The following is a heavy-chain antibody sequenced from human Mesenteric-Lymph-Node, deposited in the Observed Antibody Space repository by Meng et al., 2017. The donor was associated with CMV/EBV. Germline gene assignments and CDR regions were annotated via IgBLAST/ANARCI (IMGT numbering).Heavy chain of an antibody. V-gene: IGHV3-11*04. J-gene: IGHJ4*02. CDR3: ARGGVAGIANDY. CDR1: GFTFSDSY. Sequence: GESLKISCAASGFTFSDSYMSWIRQAPGKGLEWISYIDTSGSTIYYADSVKGRFTISRDNAKNSLYLQMNSLKAEDTAVYYCARGGVAGIANDYWGQGTLVTVSS. D-gene: IGHD6-19*01. CDR2: IDTSGSTI.